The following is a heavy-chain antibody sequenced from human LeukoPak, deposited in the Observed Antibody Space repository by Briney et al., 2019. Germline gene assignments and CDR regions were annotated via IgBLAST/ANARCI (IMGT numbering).Heavy chain of an antibody. V-gene: IGHV1-69*05. CDR1: GGTFSSYA. J-gene: IGHJ3*02. CDR3: AGTYYYDSSGFDAFDI. D-gene: IGHD3-22*01. Sequence: SVKVSCKASGGTFSSYAISWVRQAPGQGLEWTGGIIPIFGTANYAQKFQGRVTITTDESTSTAYMELSSLRSEDTAVYYCAGTYYYDSSGFDAFDIWGQGTMVTVSS. CDR2: IIPIFGTA.